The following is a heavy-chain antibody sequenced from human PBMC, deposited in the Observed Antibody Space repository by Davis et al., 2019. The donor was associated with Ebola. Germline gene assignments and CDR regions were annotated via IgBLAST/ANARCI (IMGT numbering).Heavy chain of an antibody. D-gene: IGHD1-14*01. V-gene: IGHV3-74*01. CDR1: GFTFSSYW. CDR3: ARATGHYYYYGMDV. CDR2: INSDGSST. J-gene: IGHJ6*02. Sequence: GESLKISCAASGFTFSSYWMHWVRQAPGKGLVWVSRINSDGSSTSYADSVKGRFTISRDNSKNTLYLQMNSLRAEDTAVYYCARATGHYYYYGMDVWGQGTTVTVSS.